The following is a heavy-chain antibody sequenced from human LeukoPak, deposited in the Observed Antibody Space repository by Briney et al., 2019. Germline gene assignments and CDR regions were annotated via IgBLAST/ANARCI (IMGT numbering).Heavy chain of an antibody. D-gene: IGHD5-12*01. J-gene: IGHJ6*03. CDR1: GGSISSHY. CDR2: ISYIGST. CDR3: ARVRLPFYYYYMDV. Sequence: SETLSLTCTVSGGSISSHYWTWIRQPPGKGLEWIGYISYIGSTNYNPSLKSRVTISVDTSKNQFSLKLSSVTAADTAVYYCARVRLPFYYYYMDVWGKGTTVTVSS. V-gene: IGHV4-59*11.